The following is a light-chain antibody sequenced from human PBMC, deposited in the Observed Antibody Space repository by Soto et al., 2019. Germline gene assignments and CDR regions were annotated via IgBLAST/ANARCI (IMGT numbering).Light chain of an antibody. CDR3: QQRSTWPFLT. V-gene: IGKV3-11*01. CDR1: QTVSRY. J-gene: IGKJ4*01. Sequence: VLTQSPATLSLSPGERATLSCRASQTVSRYLAWYQQQPGQAPRLLIYYASNRATGIPARFSGSGSGTDYTLTISSLGPEDFAVYYCQQRSTWPFLTFGGGTKVEI. CDR2: YAS.